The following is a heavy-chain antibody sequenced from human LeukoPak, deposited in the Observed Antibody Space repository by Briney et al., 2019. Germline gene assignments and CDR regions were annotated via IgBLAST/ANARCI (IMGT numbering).Heavy chain of an antibody. CDR3: ARGEQWLAKFDY. J-gene: IGHJ4*02. CDR1: GYTFTGYY. D-gene: IGHD6-19*01. Sequence: GASVKVSCKASGYTFTGYYMHWVRQAPGQGLEWMGWINPNSGGTNYAQKFQGRVIMTRDRSISTAYMELSRLRSDDTAVYYCARGEQWLAKFDYWGQGTLVTVSS. V-gene: IGHV1-2*02. CDR2: INPNSGGT.